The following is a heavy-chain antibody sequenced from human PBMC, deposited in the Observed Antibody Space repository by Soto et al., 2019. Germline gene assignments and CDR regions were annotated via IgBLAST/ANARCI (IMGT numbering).Heavy chain of an antibody. J-gene: IGHJ4*02. CDR3: ARHLSARGVFDF. CDR2: IYSSGST. D-gene: IGHD3-10*01. V-gene: IGHV4-59*08. CDR1: GDFNTNFY. Sequence: ETLSLTCTVSGDFNTNFYWSWIRQSPGKGLEWMGFIYSSGSTRYNPSLKSRITMSLDTSKNQFSLRLSSVAAADTAVYYCARHLSARGVFDFWGQGTQVTVSS.